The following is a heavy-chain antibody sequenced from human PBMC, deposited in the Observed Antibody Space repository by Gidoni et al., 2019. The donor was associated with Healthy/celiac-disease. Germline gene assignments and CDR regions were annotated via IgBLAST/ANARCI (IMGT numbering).Heavy chain of an antibody. Sequence: QVQLQESGPGLVKPSETLSLTCTVSGYSISSGYYWGWIRQPPGKGLEWIGSIYHSGSTYYNPSLKSRVTISVDTSKNQFSLKLSSVTAADTAVYYCARGLAIFGVADYWGQGTLVTVSS. CDR1: GYSISSGYY. J-gene: IGHJ4*02. V-gene: IGHV4-38-2*02. CDR2: IYHSGST. D-gene: IGHD3-3*01. CDR3: ARGLAIFGVADY.